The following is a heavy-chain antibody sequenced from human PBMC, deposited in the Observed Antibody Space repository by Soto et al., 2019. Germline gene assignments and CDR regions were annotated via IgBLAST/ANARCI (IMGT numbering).Heavy chain of an antibody. J-gene: IGHJ3*02. CDR1: GFTFSDYY. CDR3: SRDHSSSWLGAFDI. Sequence: GGSLRLSCAASGFTFSDYYMSWIRQGPGKGLEWVSYISSSGSTIYYADSVKGRFTISRDNAKNSLYLQMNSLRAEDTAVYYCSRDHSSSWLGAFDISGQRTLVTISS. CDR2: ISSSGSTI. V-gene: IGHV3-11*01. D-gene: IGHD6-13*01.